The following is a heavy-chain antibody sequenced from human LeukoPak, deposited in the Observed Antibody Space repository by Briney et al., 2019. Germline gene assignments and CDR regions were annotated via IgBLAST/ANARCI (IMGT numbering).Heavy chain of an antibody. Sequence: VATVKISCKASGYTFTGYYLHWVRQAPGQGLEWMAWINPNSGGTNYAQKFQGRVTMTRDTSISTAYMELSRLRSDDTAVYFCARGAYYYDISGYCDYWGQGTLVTVSS. J-gene: IGHJ4*02. CDR1: GYTFTGYY. CDR2: INPNSGGT. CDR3: ARGAYYYDISGYCDY. V-gene: IGHV1-2*02. D-gene: IGHD3-22*01.